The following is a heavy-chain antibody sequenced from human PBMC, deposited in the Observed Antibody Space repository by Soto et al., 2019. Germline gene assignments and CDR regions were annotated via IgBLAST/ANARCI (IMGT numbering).Heavy chain of an antibody. CDR3: ARDDYGSYTY. CDR2: IDPRSGGA. D-gene: IGHD1-26*01. J-gene: IGHJ4*02. V-gene: IGHV1-2*02. Sequence: QVQLVQSGTEVKKPGASVKVSCKASGYAITAYYIHWVRQAPGQGLEWMGWIDPRSGGAIYAQKFQDRVTMTRDTSISTVYMDLSGLRSDDTALYYCARDDYGSYTYWGQGTLVTVSS. CDR1: GYAITAYY.